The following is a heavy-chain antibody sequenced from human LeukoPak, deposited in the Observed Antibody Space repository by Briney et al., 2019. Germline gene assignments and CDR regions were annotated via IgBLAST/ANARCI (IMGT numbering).Heavy chain of an antibody. CDR1: GFTFSSYS. J-gene: IGHJ6*03. V-gene: IGHV3-48*04. CDR3: VRSGYYTYQYYYMDV. D-gene: IGHD3-3*01. Sequence: GGSLRLSCAASGFTFSSYSMNWVRQAPGKGLEWVSYISSSSGTIYYADSVKGRFTISRDNAKNSLYLQMNSLRAEDTAVYYCVRSGYYTYQYYYMDVWGKGTTVTVSS. CDR2: ISSSSGTI.